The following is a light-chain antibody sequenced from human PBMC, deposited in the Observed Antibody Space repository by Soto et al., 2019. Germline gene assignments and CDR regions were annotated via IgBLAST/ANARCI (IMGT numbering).Light chain of an antibody. CDR3: MQALQTRT. J-gene: IGKJ1*01. Sequence: DIVVTQSPLSLPVTPGEPASISCRSSQSLLHSNGYNYLDWYLQKPGQSPQLLIYLGSNRASGVPDRFSGSGSGTDFTLKISRVEAEDVGVYYCMQALQTRTFGQGTKVDIK. CDR1: QSLLHSNGYNY. CDR2: LGS. V-gene: IGKV2-28*01.